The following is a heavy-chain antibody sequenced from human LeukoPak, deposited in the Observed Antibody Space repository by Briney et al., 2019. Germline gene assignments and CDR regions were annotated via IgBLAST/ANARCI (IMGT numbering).Heavy chain of an antibody. J-gene: IGHJ3*02. CDR3: AFRGKVTVTTKGAFDI. CDR1: GFTFGSYA. V-gene: IGHV3-23*01. Sequence: TGGSLRLSCAASGFTFGSYAMNWVRQAPGKGLEWVSVISGNGGDTNHADSVKGRFTISRDNSKNTLYLQMNSLRAEDTAIYYCAFRGKVTVTTKGAFDIWGRGTMVTVSS. D-gene: IGHD4-17*01. CDR2: ISGNGGDT.